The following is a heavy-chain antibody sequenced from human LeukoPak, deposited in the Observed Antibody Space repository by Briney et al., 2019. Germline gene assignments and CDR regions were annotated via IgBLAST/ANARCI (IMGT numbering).Heavy chain of an antibody. Sequence: SETLSLTCAVYGGSFSGYYWSWIRQPPGKGLEWIGEINHSGSTNYNPSLKSRVTISVDTSKNQFSLKLSSVTAADTAVYYCARGYRDSSGYYPEYFQHWGQGTLVTVSS. J-gene: IGHJ1*01. CDR3: ARGYRDSSGYYPEYFQH. CDR2: INHSGST. D-gene: IGHD3-22*01. CDR1: GGSFSGYY. V-gene: IGHV4-34*01.